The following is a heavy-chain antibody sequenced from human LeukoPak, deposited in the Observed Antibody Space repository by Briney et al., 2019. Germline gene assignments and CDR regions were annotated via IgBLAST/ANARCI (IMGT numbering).Heavy chain of an antibody. CDR3: ARAPLPYSSSWYDRRGEYFDY. CDR1: GGSFSGYY. V-gene: IGHV4-59*10. CDR2: IYTSGST. Sequence: PSETLSLTCAVYGGSFSGYYWSWIRQPAGKGLEWIGRIYTSGSTNYNPSLKSRVTMSVDTSKNQFSLKLSSVTAADTAVYYCARAPLPYSSSWYDRRGEYFDYWGQGTLVTVSS. D-gene: IGHD6-13*01. J-gene: IGHJ4*02.